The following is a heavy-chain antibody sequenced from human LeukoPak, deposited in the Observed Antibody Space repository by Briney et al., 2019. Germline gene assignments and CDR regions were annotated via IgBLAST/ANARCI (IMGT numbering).Heavy chain of an antibody. CDR3: VRQSRGNSVGFDY. V-gene: IGHV4-59*08. D-gene: IGHD4-23*01. CDR1: GGSISSYY. J-gene: IGHJ4*02. CDR2: IYYTGST. Sequence: SETLSLTCSVSGGSISSYYWSLVRQPPGKGLEWIGYIYYTGSTNYNPSLKSRVTISVDTPKNQFSLKLTSVSAADTAIYYCVRQSRGNSVGFDYWGQGTLVTVSS.